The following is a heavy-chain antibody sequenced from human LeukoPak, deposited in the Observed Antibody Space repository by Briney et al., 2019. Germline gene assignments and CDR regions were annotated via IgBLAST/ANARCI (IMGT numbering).Heavy chain of an antibody. D-gene: IGHD2-2*03. CDR1: GFTFSSYA. CDR3: AREIPVFLGIVVVPAAIARRGGMDV. J-gene: IGHJ6*04. CDR2: ISYDGSNK. V-gene: IGHV3-30*04. Sequence: GRSLRLSCAASGFTFSSYAMHWVRQAPGKGLEWVAVISYDGSNKYYADSVKGRLTISRDNSKNTLYLQMNSLRAEDTAVYYCAREIPVFLGIVVVPAAIARRGGMDVWGKGTTVTVSS.